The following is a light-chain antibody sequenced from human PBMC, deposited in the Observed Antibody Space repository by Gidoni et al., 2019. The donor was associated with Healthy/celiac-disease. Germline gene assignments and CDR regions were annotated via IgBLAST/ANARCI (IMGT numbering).Light chain of an antibody. Sequence: IVLTQSPGTLSLSPGERATLSCRASQSVRSSYLAWYQQKPGQAPRLLIYGASSRATGIPDRCSGSGSGTDFTLTISRLEPEDVAVYYCQQYGSSLVTFGQGTKVEIK. CDR2: GAS. CDR1: QSVRSSY. V-gene: IGKV3-20*01. CDR3: QQYGSSLVT. J-gene: IGKJ1*01.